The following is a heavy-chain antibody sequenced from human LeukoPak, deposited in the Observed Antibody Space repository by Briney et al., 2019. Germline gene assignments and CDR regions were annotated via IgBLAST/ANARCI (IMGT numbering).Heavy chain of an antibody. D-gene: IGHD4-17*01. V-gene: IGHV3-30*18. CDR2: ISYDGSNK. CDR1: GFTFSNYG. J-gene: IGHJ4*02. CDR3: AKDPSSYGDYGGFDY. Sequence: PGGSLRLSCAASGFTFSNYGMHWVRQAPGKGLEWVAVISYDGSNKYYADSVKGRFTISRDNSKNTLYLQMNSLRAEDTAVYYCAKDPSSYGDYGGFDYWGQGTLVTVSS.